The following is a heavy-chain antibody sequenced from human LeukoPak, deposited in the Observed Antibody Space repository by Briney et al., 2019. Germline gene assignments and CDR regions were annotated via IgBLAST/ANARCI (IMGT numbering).Heavy chain of an antibody. Sequence: SETLSLTCSVSGGSISSGSYYWSWIWQPAGKGLEWIGRIFITGSTNYNPSLKSRVTISVDTSKNQISLKLSSVTAADTAVYYCARESAAWFDPWGQGTLVTVSS. V-gene: IGHV4-61*02. CDR3: ARESAAWFDP. D-gene: IGHD6-25*01. CDR2: IFITGST. CDR1: GGSISSGSYY. J-gene: IGHJ5*02.